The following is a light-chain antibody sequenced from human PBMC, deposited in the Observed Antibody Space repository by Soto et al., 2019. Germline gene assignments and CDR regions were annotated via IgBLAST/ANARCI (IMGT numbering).Light chain of an antibody. J-gene: IGKJ3*01. V-gene: IGKV3-15*01. Sequence: EIVMTQSPATLSVSPGERATLSCRAGQSVSSNLAWYQQKPGQPPRLLIYDASTRATGIPVRFSGSGSGTEFTLTISSLRSEDFAVYYCQQYDNWPPFTFGPGTKVDIK. CDR1: QSVSSN. CDR3: QQYDNWPPFT. CDR2: DAS.